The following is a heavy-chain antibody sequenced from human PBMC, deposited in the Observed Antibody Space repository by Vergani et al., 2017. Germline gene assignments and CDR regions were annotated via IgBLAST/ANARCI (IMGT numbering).Heavy chain of an antibody. CDR2: IMPMFGAP. Sequence: QVQLVQSGAEVKKPGSSVKVSCKASGDSFTNYVMSWVRQTPGQGLEWMGWIMPMFGAPDYAQKFLGRVTITADESTSTAYLELNRLTLEDTAVYYCAGENEASDYFDSWGQGSLVTVSS. J-gene: IGHJ4*02. V-gene: IGHV1-69*12. D-gene: IGHD1-1*01. CDR3: AGENEASDYFDS. CDR1: GDSFTNYV.